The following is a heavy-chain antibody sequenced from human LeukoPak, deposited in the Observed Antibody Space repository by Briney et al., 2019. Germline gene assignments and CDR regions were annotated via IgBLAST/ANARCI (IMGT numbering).Heavy chain of an antibody. J-gene: IGHJ4*02. CDR2: INYSGST. V-gene: IGHV4-59*11. CDR1: GGSISSHY. Sequence: PSETLSLTCTVSGGSISSHYWSWIRQPPGKGLEWIGYINYSGSTNYNHSLKSRVTISIDMAKNQVSLKLSSVTAADTAVYYCATFYYDSSGYRDWGQGTLVTVSS. D-gene: IGHD3-22*01. CDR3: ATFYYDSSGYRD.